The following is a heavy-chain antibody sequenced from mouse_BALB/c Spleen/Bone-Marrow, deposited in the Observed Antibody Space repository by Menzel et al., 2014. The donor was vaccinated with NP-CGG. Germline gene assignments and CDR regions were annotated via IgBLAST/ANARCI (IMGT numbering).Heavy chain of an antibody. Sequence: EVQLQQSGPGLVKPSQSLSLTCTVTGYSITSDYAWNWIRQFPGNKLEWMGYISYGGSTSYNPSLKSRISITRDTSKNQFFLQLNSVTTEDTATYYCARYDYDVGYFDYWGQGTTLTVSS. CDR2: ISYGGST. V-gene: IGHV3-2*02. D-gene: IGHD2-4*01. J-gene: IGHJ2*01. CDR3: ARYDYDVGYFDY. CDR1: GYSITSDYA.